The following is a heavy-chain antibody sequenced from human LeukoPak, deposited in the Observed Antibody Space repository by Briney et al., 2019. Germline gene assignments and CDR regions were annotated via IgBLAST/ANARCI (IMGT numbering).Heavy chain of an antibody. CDR3: ARHGMGSGWYNYYYGMDV. D-gene: IGHD6-19*01. CDR1: GGSFSGYY. J-gene: IGHJ6*02. V-gene: IGHV4-34*01. Sequence: PSETLSLTCAVYGGSFSGYYWSWIRQPPGKGLEWIGEINHSGSTNYNPSLKSRVTISVDTSKNQFSLKLSSVTAADTAVYYCARHGMGSGWYNYYYGMDVWGQGTTVTVSS. CDR2: INHSGST.